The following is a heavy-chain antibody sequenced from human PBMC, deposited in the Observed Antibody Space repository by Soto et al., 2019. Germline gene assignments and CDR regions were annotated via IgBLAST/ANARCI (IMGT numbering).Heavy chain of an antibody. J-gene: IGHJ4*02. CDR1: GFTFSSYA. Sequence: EVQLLESGGGLVQPGGSLRLSCAASGFTFSSYAMSWVRQAPGKGLEWVSAISGSGGSTYYADSVKGRFTISRDNSKNTLYRKINSRRAEDTAVYYCARQTSSRGGSATTAFDYGGQGPLVTVSS. CDR3: ARQTSSRGGSATTAFDY. CDR2: ISGSGGST. V-gene: IGHV3-23*01. D-gene: IGHD6-19*01.